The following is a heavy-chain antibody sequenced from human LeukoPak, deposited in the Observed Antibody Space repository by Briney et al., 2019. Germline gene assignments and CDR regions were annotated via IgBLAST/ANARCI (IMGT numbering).Heavy chain of an antibody. V-gene: IGHV3-30*04. CDR3: ARDLIVGTTIRYYFDY. CDR2: ISYDGSNK. J-gene: IGHJ4*02. Sequence: GGSLRHSCAASGFTFSSYAMHWVRQAPGKGLEWVAVISYDGSNKYYADSVKGRFTISRDDSKNTLYLQMNSLRAEDTAVYYCARDLIVGTTIRYYFDYWGQGTLVTVSS. D-gene: IGHD1-26*01. CDR1: GFTFSSYA.